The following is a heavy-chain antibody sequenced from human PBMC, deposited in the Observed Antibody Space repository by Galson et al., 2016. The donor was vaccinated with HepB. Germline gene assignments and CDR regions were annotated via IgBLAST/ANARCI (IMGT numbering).Heavy chain of an antibody. CDR2: INAGNGVT. Sequence: SVKVSCKASGYSFTNNVIHWVRQAPGQRLEWMGWINAGNGVTKYSQKFQGRVTITRDTSASTAYRELSSLRSEDTAVYYCARSAGQSAFDYWGQGTLVTVSS. J-gene: IGHJ4*02. D-gene: IGHD6-19*01. CDR1: GYSFTNNV. V-gene: IGHV1-3*01. CDR3: ARSAGQSAFDY.